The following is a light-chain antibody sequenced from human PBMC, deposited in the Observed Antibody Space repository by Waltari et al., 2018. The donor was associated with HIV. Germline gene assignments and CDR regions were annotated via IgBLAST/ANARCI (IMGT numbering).Light chain of an antibody. J-gene: IGKJ1*01. CDR1: QGISGY. CDR2: ATS. CDR3: QQLRT. V-gene: IGKV1-9*01. Sequence: DLQLTQSPSFLSASVGDRVTITCRASQGISGYVAWYQQKPGKAPSLLIYATSILQPGVPSRFAGRGSGTEFTLTINSLQPEDFATYFCQQLRTFGQGTKVGIK.